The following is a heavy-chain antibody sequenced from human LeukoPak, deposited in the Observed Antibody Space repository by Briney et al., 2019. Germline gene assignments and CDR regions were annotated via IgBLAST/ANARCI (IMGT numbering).Heavy chain of an antibody. CDR3: AKDSDQWLPHY. D-gene: IGHD5-12*01. Sequence: GGSLRLSCAASGFTFSSYAMSWVRQAPGKGLECVSAISGSGGSTYYADSVQGRFTISRDNSKNTLYLQMNRLRAEDTAVYYCAKDSDQWLPHYWGQGTLVTVSS. CDR2: ISGSGGST. CDR1: GFTFSSYA. J-gene: IGHJ4*02. V-gene: IGHV3-23*01.